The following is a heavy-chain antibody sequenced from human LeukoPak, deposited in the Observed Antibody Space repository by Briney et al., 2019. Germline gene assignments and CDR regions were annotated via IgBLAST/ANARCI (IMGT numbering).Heavy chain of an antibody. CDR2: INPNSGGT. CDR1: GYTFTGYY. D-gene: IGHD3-22*01. V-gene: IGHV1-2*02. Sequence: ASVKVSCKASGYTFTGYYMHWVRQAPGQALEWMGWINPNSGGTNYAQKFQGRVTMTRDTSISTAYMELSRLRSDDTAVYYCARDFYYDNRGAFDIWGQGTMVTVS. CDR3: ARDFYYDNRGAFDI. J-gene: IGHJ3*02.